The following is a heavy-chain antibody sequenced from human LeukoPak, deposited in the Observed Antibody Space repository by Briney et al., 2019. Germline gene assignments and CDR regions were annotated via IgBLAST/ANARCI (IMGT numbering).Heavy chain of an antibody. J-gene: IGHJ4*02. CDR3: AGGEAVAGTDY. V-gene: IGHV3-74*01. D-gene: IGHD6-19*01. CDR1: GFTFSSYW. Sequence: GGSLRLSCAASGFTFSSYWMHWVRQAPRKGLVWVSRINSDGYSISYADSVKGRFTISRDNAKNTLYLQMNSLKAEDTAVYYCAGGEAVAGTDYWGQGTQVTVSS. CDR2: INSDGYSI.